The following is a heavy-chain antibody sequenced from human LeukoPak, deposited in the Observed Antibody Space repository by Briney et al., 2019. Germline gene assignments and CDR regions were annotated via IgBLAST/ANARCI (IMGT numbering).Heavy chain of an antibody. Sequence: ASVKVSCKTSGYTFTGYYMHWVRQAPGQGLEWMGWINPNSGGTNYAQKFQGRVTMTRDTSISTAYMELSRLRSDDTAVYYCARLFYDSSGSHDYWGQGTLVTVSS. CDR1: GYTFTGYY. J-gene: IGHJ4*02. D-gene: IGHD3-22*01. CDR3: ARLFYDSSGSHDY. CDR2: INPNSGGT. V-gene: IGHV1-2*02.